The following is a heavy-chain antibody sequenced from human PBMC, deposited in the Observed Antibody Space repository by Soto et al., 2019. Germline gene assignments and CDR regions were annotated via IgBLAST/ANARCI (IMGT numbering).Heavy chain of an antibody. V-gene: IGHV3-23*01. Sequence: EVQLLESGGGLVQPGGSLRLSRAASGFTFSSYAMNWVRQAPGKGLEWVSAISGSGGSTYYADSVKGRFTISRDSSKNTLYLQMNSLRAEDTAVYYCAKGNSWSPALVLDIWGQGTMVTVSS. CDR2: ISGSGGST. D-gene: IGHD1-7*01. J-gene: IGHJ3*02. CDR1: GFTFSSYA. CDR3: AKGNSWSPALVLDI.